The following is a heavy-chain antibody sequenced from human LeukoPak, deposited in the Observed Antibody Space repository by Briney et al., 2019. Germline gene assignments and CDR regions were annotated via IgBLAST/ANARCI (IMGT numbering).Heavy chain of an antibody. CDR2: SRDKANRHTT. Sequence: PGGSLRLSCAASGFTFSDYYMDWVRQAPGKGLEWVGRSRDKANRHTTEYAASVKGRFTISRDDSENSLYLQMNSLKTEDTAVYYCTRGLSGTWLWYFDGWGQGTLVTVSS. J-gene: IGHJ4*02. D-gene: IGHD1-26*01. CDR1: GFTFSDYY. V-gene: IGHV3-72*01. CDR3: TRGLSGTWLWYFDG.